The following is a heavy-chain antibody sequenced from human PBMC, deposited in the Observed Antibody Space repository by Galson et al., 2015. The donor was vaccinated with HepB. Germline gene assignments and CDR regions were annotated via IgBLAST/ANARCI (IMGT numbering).Heavy chain of an antibody. J-gene: IGHJ5*02. V-gene: IGHV3-11*01. CDR2: ISRSGSAI. D-gene: IGHD3-10*01. CDR1: GFTFSDYY. CDR3: ARDSSGSTDGIGWFDP. Sequence: SLRLSCAASGFTFSDYYMNWIRQAPGKGLEWVSYISRSGSAIYYADSVKGRFTVSRDNAKNSLYLQMNSLRDENTAVYYCARDSSGSTDGIGWFDPWGQGTLVTVSS.